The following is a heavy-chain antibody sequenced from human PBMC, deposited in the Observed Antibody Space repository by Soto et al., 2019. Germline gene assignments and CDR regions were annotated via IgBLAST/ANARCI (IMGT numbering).Heavy chain of an antibody. V-gene: IGHV3-21*01. J-gene: IGHJ4*02. CDR2: ISSSSSYI. CDR3: ARDRSAKPFDY. Sequence: PGGSLRLPCAASGFTFSSYSMNWVRQAPGKGLEWVSSISSSSSYIYYADSVKGRYTISRDNAKNSLYLQMNSLRADDTPVYYFARDRSAKPFDYWGQGTLVTVSS. CDR1: GFTFSSYS.